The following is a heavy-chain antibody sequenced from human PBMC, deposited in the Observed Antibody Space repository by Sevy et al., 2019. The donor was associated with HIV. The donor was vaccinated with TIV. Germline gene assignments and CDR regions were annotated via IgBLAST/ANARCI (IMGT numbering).Heavy chain of an antibody. V-gene: IGHV3-23*01. CDR1: GFSFRNYA. Sequence: GGSLRLSCAASGFSFRNYAMNWVRQAPGKGLEWVSGISGTYDNTFYAASVSGHFTISRDNSKNTLSLQMNSLRGEDTAVYYCAKSSFYDSSGALLSGPFDSWGQGTLVTVSS. CDR2: ISGTYDNT. D-gene: IGHD3-22*01. CDR3: AKSSFYDSSGALLSGPFDS. J-gene: IGHJ4*02.